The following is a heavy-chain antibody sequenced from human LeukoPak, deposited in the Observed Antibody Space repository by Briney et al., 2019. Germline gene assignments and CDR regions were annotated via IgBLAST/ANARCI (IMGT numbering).Heavy chain of an antibody. J-gene: IGHJ6*02. CDR3: ARHRGALFGPKDV. Sequence: PSETLSLTCSVPGGSISSNNYWGWVRQPPGKGLEWIGSIYYSGNTYYNPSLKSRVTMSVDTSKNQFSLKLSSVTAADTALYYCARHRGALFGPKDVWGQGTTVTVSS. CDR2: IYYSGNT. CDR1: GGSISSNNY. V-gene: IGHV4-39*01. D-gene: IGHD3-3*01.